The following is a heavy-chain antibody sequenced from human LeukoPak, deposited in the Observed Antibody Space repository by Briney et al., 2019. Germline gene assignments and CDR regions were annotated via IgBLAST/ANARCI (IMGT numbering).Heavy chain of an antibody. Sequence: ASVKVSCKTSGYTFINYDINWIRQAPGQGLEWLGWTSANSGNTGYAQKFQGRVTMTRTTSISTAFMELSRLTFEDTAVYYCVRTPPKGDIDYWGQGTLVTVSS. CDR3: VRTPPKGDIDY. D-gene: IGHD2-21*02. V-gene: IGHV1-8*01. CDR1: GYTFINYD. CDR2: TSANSGNT. J-gene: IGHJ4*02.